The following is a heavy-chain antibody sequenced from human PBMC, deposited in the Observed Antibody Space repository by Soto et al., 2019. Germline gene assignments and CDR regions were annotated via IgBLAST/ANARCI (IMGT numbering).Heavy chain of an antibody. V-gene: IGHV3-73*01. Sequence: GSLRLSCAASGFTFSGSAMHWIRQASGKGLEWVGRIRSKANSYATAYAASVKGRFTISRDDSKNTAYMQMSSLKTEDTAVYYCTRQGCSSTSCYQRDPYYYYYGMDVWGQGTTVTVSS. CDR3: TRQGCSSTSCYQRDPYYYYYGMDV. D-gene: IGHD2-2*01. CDR2: IRSKANSYAT. CDR1: GFTFSGSA. J-gene: IGHJ6*02.